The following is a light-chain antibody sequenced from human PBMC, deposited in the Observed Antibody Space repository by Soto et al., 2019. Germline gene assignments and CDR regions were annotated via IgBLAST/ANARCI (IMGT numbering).Light chain of an antibody. CDR3: QQRSNWPIT. J-gene: IGKJ5*01. CDR1: QSVSSY. CDR2: DAS. Sequence: DIVLTQAPVTLPLSPLERSTLSCMASQSVSSYLAWYQQKPGQAPRLLIYDASNRATGIPARFSGSGSGTDFTLTISSLEPEDFAVYYCQQRSNWPITFGQGTRLEIK. V-gene: IGKV3-11*01.